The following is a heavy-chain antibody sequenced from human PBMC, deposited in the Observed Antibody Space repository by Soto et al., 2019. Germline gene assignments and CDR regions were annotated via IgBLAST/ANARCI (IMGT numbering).Heavy chain of an antibody. D-gene: IGHD2-2*01. Sequence: ASVKVSCKASGYTFTSYDINWVRQATGQGLEWMGWMNPNSGNTGYAQKFQGRVTMTRNTSISTAYMELSSLRSEDTAVYYCARVVVPAAIYFDYWGQGTLVTVSS. CDR1: GYTFTSYD. J-gene: IGHJ4*02. V-gene: IGHV1-8*01. CDR2: MNPNSGNT. CDR3: ARVVVPAAIYFDY.